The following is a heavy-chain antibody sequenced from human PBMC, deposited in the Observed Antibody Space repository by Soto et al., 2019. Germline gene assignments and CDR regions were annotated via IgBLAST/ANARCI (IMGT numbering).Heavy chain of an antibody. CDR3: ARENLDYDSSGYHDY. J-gene: IGHJ4*02. V-gene: IGHV1-18*01. D-gene: IGHD3-22*01. CDR1: GYTFTSYG. Sequence: QVPLVQSGAEVKKPGASVKVSCKASGYTFTSYGISWVRQAPGQGLEWMGWISAYNGNTNYAQKLQGRVTMTTDTSTSTAYMELRSLRSDDTAVYYCARENLDYDSSGYHDYWGQGTLVTVSS. CDR2: ISAYNGNT.